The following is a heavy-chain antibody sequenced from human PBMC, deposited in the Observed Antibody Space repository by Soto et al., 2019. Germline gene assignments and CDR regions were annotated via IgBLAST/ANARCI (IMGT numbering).Heavy chain of an antibody. Sequence: PXETLCPTCTVYGASFSGYYWTWIRQPPGKGLEWVGEINDTGSTNYNPSLKSRATISVDSSKNQFSLKLTSVTDADTAVYYCAVVLVPTGSLDLIPGMDVWGQGTTVTVSS. CDR2: INDTGST. D-gene: IGHD2-2*01. CDR3: AVVLVPTGSLDLIPGMDV. V-gene: IGHV4-34*01. CDR1: GASFSGYY. J-gene: IGHJ6*02.